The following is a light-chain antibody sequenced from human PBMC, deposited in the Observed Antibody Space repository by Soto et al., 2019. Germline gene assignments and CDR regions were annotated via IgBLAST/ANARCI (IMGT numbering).Light chain of an antibody. V-gene: IGLV1-51*02. CDR3: GTWDSSLSASYV. CDR1: RYNIGNNY. CDR2: ENN. J-gene: IGLJ1*01. Sequence: QSVLTQPPSGSAAPGQKVTISCYGSRYNIGNNYVSLYQQLPGTAPKLLIYENNKRPSGIPDRFSGSKSGTSATLGITGLQTRDEADYYCGTWDSSLSASYVFGTGTKLTVL.